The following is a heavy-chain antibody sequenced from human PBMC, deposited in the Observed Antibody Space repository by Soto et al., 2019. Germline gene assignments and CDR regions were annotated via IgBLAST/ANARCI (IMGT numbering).Heavy chain of an antibody. Sequence: SGPTGEPTQTLTLTCSFSGFSLSMSGVGVGWFRKPPGKALEWLALIYWDDDKRYSPSLKTRLTITKDTSKNQVVLTMTNMDPVDTGTYYCAHRGLGYYYAMDVWGQGTTVTVSS. CDR3: AHRGLGYYYAMDV. CDR2: IYWDDDK. CDR1: GFSLSMSGVG. V-gene: IGHV2-5*02. J-gene: IGHJ6*02. D-gene: IGHD3-16*01.